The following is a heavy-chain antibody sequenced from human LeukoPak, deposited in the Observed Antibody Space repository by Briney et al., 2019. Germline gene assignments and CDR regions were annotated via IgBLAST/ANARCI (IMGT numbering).Heavy chain of an antibody. J-gene: IGHJ4*02. CDR1: GFVFSTYA. Sequence: GGSLSLSCAASGFVFSTYAMGWVRQAPGKGLEWVSAISSSGDNTYYADSVKGQFTISRDNSKNTLDLQMNSLRAEDTAMYHCAKVKALDAVASYFDYWGQGTLVTVSS. V-gene: IGHV3-23*01. CDR2: ISSSGDNT. CDR3: AKVKALDAVASYFDY. D-gene: IGHD1-1*01.